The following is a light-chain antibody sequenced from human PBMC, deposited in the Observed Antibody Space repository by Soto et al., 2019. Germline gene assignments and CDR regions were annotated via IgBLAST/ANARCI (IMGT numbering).Light chain of an antibody. V-gene: IGLV2-8*01. CDR2: EVT. CDR1: SSDVGAYNY. CDR3: SSYAGSDNFRV. Sequence: QSVRTQPPSASGAPGQAVTISCTGTSSDVGAYNYVSWYQQHPGKAPKLIIYEVTKRPSGVPDRFSGSKSGNTASLTVSGLQAEDEADYYCSSYAGSDNFRVFGTGTKVTVL. J-gene: IGLJ1*01.